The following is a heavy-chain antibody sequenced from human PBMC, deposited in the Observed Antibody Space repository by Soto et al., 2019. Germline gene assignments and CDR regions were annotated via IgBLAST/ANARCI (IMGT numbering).Heavy chain of an antibody. CDR1: GGSISSYY. CDR2: IYTSGST. Sequence: SETLSLTCTVSGGSISSYYWSWIRQPAGKGLEWIGRIYTSGSTNYNPSLKSRVTISVDTSKNQFSLKLSSVTAADTAVYYCARAYYKYSSGSTPFDYWGQGTLVTVSS. J-gene: IGHJ4*02. V-gene: IGHV4-4*07. CDR3: ARAYYKYSSGSTPFDY. D-gene: IGHD6-19*01.